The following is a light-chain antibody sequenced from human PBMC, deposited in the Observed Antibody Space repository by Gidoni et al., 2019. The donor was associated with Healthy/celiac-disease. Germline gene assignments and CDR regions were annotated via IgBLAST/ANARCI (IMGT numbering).Light chain of an antibody. CDR2: SNH. CDR3: AAGDDSLNGVV. CDR1: SSNIGSNT. J-gene: IGLJ2*01. V-gene: IGLV1-44*01. Sequence: QSVLTQPPSASGTPGQRVTISCSGSSSNIGSNTVNWYQPLPGTAPKLLIYSNHQRPSGVPDRFSGSKSGTSASLAISGLQSEDEADYYCAAGDDSLNGVVFGGGTKLTVL.